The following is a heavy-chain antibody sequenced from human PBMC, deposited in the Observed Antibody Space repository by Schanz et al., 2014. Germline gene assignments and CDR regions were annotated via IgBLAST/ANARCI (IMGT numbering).Heavy chain of an antibody. Sequence: VQLVESGGGLVQPGGSLRLSCAASAFIFRSYSMHWVRQAPGKGLEWVGFISFDGRNTGYAHSVKGRFTISRDNSKNTLYLQMNSLRADDTAVYYCTKGLLPVRALADVFDVWGQGTMVTVSP. CDR3: TKGLLPVRALADVFDV. CDR2: ISFDGRNT. D-gene: IGHD2-21*01. CDR1: AFIFRSYS. V-gene: IGHV3-30*18. J-gene: IGHJ3*01.